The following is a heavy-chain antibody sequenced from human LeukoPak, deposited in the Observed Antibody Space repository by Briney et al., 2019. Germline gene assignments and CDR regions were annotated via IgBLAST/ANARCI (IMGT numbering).Heavy chain of an antibody. CDR1: GFMFSTYW. CDR2: IKPDGSET. D-gene: IGHD6-13*01. J-gene: IGHJ4*02. CDR3: GRFGYEAAVDL. Sequence: PGRSLRLSCAAPGFMFSTYWMTWVRQAPGEGLEWVANIKPDGSETYYVDPVRGRFTISRDNAKNLLYLQMNSLRGEDTAVYYCGRFGYEAAVDLWGQGTLVTVSS. V-gene: IGHV3-7*01.